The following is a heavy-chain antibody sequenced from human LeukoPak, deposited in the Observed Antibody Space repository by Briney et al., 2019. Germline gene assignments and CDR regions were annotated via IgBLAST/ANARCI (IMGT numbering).Heavy chain of an antibody. Sequence: GGSLRLSCAASGFTFSSYGMHWVRQAPGKGLEWVAFIRYDGSNKYYADSVKGRFTISGDNSKNTLYLQMNSLRAEDTAVYYCASPSVGYCSSTSCYTFDYWGQGTLVTVSS. CDR1: GFTFSSYG. J-gene: IGHJ4*02. V-gene: IGHV3-30*02. CDR2: IRYDGSNK. D-gene: IGHD2-2*02. CDR3: ASPSVGYCSSTSCYTFDY.